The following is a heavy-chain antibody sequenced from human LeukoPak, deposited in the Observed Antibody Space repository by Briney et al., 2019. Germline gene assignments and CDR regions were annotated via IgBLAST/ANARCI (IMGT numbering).Heavy chain of an antibody. J-gene: IGHJ3*02. D-gene: IGHD6-19*01. CDR1: GFTFSSYW. CDR3: ARAPQWLGAFDI. V-gene: IGHV3-74*01. CDR2: INSDGSST. Sequence: GGSLRLSCAASGFTFSSYWMHWVRHAPGKGLVWVSRINSDGSSTSYAASVKGRFTISRDNAKNTLYLQMTSLRAEDTAVYYCARAPQWLGAFDIWGQGTMVTVSS.